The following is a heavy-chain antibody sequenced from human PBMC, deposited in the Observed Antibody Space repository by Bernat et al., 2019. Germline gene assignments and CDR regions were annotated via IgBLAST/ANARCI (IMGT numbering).Heavy chain of an antibody. Sequence: EVQLVESGGGLVKPGGSLRLSCAASGFTFSNAWMSWVRQAPGKGLEWVGRIKSKTDGGTTDYAAPVKGRFTISRDDSKNTLYLQMNSLKTEDTAVYYCTTTITIFGVVIVYFDYWGQGTLVTVSS. CDR1: GFTFSNAW. CDR3: TTTITIFGVVIVYFDY. CDR2: IKSKTDGGTT. D-gene: IGHD3-3*01. J-gene: IGHJ4*02. V-gene: IGHV3-15*01.